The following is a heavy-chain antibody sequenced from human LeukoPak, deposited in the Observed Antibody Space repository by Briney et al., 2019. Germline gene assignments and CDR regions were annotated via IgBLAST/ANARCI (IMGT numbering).Heavy chain of an antibody. J-gene: IGHJ4*02. D-gene: IGHD3-22*01. CDR1: GFTVSSNS. V-gene: IGHV3-53*01. Sequence: GGSLRLSCTVSGFTVSSNSMSWVRQAPGKGLEWVSFIYTTGNTHNSDSVKGRFTISRDSSKNTLYLQMNSLRAEDTAVYYCARRAGDYSHPYDYWGQGTLVTVSS. CDR2: IYTTGNT. CDR3: ARRAGDYSHPYDY.